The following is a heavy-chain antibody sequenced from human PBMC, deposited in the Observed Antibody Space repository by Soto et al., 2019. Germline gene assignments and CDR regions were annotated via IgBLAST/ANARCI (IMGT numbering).Heavy chain of an antibody. D-gene: IGHD4-17*01. CDR2: INSDGSST. V-gene: IGHV3-74*01. Sequence: EVQLVESGGGLVQPGGSLRLSCAASGFTFCSYWMHGVRQAPGKGLVWVSRINSDGSSTSYADSVKGRFTISRDNAKNTLYLQMNSLRAEDTAVYYCAREGDYGDLDYWGQGTLVTVSS. J-gene: IGHJ4*02. CDR3: AREGDYGDLDY. CDR1: GFTFCSYW.